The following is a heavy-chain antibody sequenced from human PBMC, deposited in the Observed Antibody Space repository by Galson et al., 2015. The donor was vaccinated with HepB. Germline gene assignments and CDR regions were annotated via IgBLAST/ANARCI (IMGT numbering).Heavy chain of an antibody. D-gene: IGHD6-13*01. CDR3: ARESTRSTWYQAHYYCFMDV. CDR1: GGSISSSSYY. CDR2: VYFSGDT. Sequence: ETLSLTCTVSGGSISSSSYYWGWIRPPPGRGLGWVAPVYFSGDTYYNSSLWSRLPISVHTSRNQFSLRLSSVTAADTAVYYCARESTRSTWYQAHYYCFMDVWGKGATVTVSS. J-gene: IGHJ6*03. V-gene: IGHV4-39*07.